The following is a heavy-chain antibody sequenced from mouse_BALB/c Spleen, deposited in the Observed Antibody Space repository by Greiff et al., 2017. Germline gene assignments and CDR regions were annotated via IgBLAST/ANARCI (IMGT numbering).Heavy chain of an antibody. V-gene: IGHV14-3*02. CDR2: IEPANGNT. CDR3: ASPLYYGNSWFAY. CDR1: GFNIKDTY. J-gene: IGHJ3*01. Sequence: EVQLVESGAELVKPGASVTLSCTASGFNIKDTYMHWVKQRPEQGLEWIGRIEPANGNTKYDPKFQGKATIAADTASNTAYLQLSSLTSEDTAVYYCASPLYYGNSWFAYWGQGTLVTVSA. D-gene: IGHD2-1*01.